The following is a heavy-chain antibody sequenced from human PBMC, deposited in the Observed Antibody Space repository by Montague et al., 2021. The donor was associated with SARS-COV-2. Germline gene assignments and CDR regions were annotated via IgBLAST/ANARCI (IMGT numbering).Heavy chain of an antibody. Sequence: TLSLTCSVSGDSMTSGSYFWTWIRQPAGKGLEWIGHVQASGTSNYNPSLRSRITMSIDTSRNQFSLDVRSVTAADTAVYFCARDRPESWRISPGLAGLSEPVGHCASGMDVWGQGTTVTVS. J-gene: IGHJ6*02. CDR3: ARDRPESWRISPGLAGLSEPVGHCASGMDV. CDR2: VQASGTS. V-gene: IGHV4-61*09. CDR1: GDSMTSGSYF. D-gene: IGHD2-21*01.